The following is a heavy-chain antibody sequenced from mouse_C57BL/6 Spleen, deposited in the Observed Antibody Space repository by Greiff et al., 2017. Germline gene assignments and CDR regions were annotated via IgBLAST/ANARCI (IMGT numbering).Heavy chain of an antibody. CDR2: IWTGGGT. V-gene: IGHV2-9-1*01. J-gene: IGHJ2*01. CDR3: ARDVSSSRYFDY. D-gene: IGHD1-1*01. CDR1: GFSLTSYA. Sequence: VQRVESGPGLVAPSQSLSITCTVSGFSLTSYAISWVRQPPGKGLEWLGVIWTGGGTHYNSALKSRLSISKDNSKSQVFLKMNSLQTDDTARYYCARDVSSSRYFDYWGQGTTLTVSS.